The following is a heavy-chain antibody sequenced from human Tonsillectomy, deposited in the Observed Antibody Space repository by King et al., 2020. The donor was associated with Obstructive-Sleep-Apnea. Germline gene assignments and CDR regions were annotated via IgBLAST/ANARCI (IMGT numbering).Heavy chain of an antibody. CDR3: ATLSGTTSGAFDI. CDR2: IRYDGMNK. Sequence: VQLVESGGGVVQPGRSLRLSCVASGFSFNNYGMQWVRQIPGKGLEWLTFIRYDGMNKEYANSVKGRFTISRDNSKNTLYVQMNSLRTEDTAVYYCATLSGTTSGAFDIWGQGTMVTVSS. V-gene: IGHV3-30*02. D-gene: IGHD1-20*01. J-gene: IGHJ3*02. CDR1: GFSFNNYG.